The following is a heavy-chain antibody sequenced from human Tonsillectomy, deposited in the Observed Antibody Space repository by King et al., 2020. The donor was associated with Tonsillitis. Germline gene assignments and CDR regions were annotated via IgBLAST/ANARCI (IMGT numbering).Heavy chain of an antibody. Sequence: DVQLVESGGGVVQPGGSLRLSCAASGFTFDDYAMHWVRQAPGKGLEWVSLITGDGGSTYYADSVKGRFTISRDNSKNSLYLQMNSLRTEDTALYYCAKRYHYDSSGPLDYWGQGTLVTVSS. V-gene: IGHV3-43*02. CDR2: ITGDGGST. CDR1: GFTFDDYA. J-gene: IGHJ4*02. CDR3: AKRYHYDSSGPLDY. D-gene: IGHD3-22*01.